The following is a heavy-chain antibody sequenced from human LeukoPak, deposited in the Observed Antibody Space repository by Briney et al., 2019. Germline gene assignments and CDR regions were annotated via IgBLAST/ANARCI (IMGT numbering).Heavy chain of an antibody. Sequence: ASVKDSCKASGYTFTSYDINWVRQATGQGLEWMGWMNPNSGNTGYAQKFQGRVAMTRNTSISTAYMELSSLRSEDTAVYYCARGSDARATSPWGQGTLVTVSS. J-gene: IGHJ5*02. D-gene: IGHD1-26*01. CDR1: GYTFTSYD. CDR3: ARGSDARATSP. V-gene: IGHV1-8*01. CDR2: MNPNSGNT.